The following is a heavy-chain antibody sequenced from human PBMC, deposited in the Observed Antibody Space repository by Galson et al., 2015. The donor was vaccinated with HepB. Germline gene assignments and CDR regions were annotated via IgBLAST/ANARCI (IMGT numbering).Heavy chain of an antibody. D-gene: IGHD4-11*01. CDR1: GYSFTNYW. CDR3: ARQTADYNSYYCDY. Sequence: QSGAEVKKPGESLRISCQASGYSFTNYWIGWVRQMPGKGLEWMGIIYPDDSDTTYSPSFRGQVTISADKSISTAYLRWSGLQASDTAMYYFARQTADYNSYYCDYWGQGTLVTVSA. CDR2: IYPDDSDT. J-gene: IGHJ4*02. V-gene: IGHV5-51*01.